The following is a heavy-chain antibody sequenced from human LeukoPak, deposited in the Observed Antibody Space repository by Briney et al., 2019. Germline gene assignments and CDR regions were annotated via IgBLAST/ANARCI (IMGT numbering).Heavy chain of an antibody. CDR2: IHNAGST. D-gene: IGHD1-26*01. J-gene: IGHJ4*02. V-gene: IGHV4-39*01. CDR3: ARHGGISGVGPTEGY. CDR1: GDSISSSTYY. Sequence: SETLSLTCTVSGDSISSSTYYWGWIRQPPGKGLEWIGSIHNAGSTYYNPSLKSRVSISVDTSKAHFSLKLRSATAADTAVYYCARHGGISGVGPTEGYWGQGTLVTVSS.